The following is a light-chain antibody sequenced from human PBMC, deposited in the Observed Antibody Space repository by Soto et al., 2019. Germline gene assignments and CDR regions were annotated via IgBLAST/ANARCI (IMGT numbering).Light chain of an antibody. V-gene: IGKV3-11*01. Sequence: ELVFTQSHATPSLSPGERSTLSCMASQSVRTSLAWYQQKPGQPHRLIIYDSSNRANGVPARFGGSGSGTDFTLTIERLETEDLAVYYCQQSNVWPPITFGQGTRLEIK. J-gene: IGKJ5*01. CDR3: QQSNVWPPIT. CDR1: QSVRTS. CDR2: DSS.